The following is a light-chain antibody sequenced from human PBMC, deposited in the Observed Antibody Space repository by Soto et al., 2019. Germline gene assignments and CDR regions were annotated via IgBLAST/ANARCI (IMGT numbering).Light chain of an antibody. J-gene: IGLJ1*01. CDR1: SSDVGGYNY. CDR2: EVS. CDR3: NSYTIASTYV. V-gene: IGLV2-14*01. Sequence: QYVLTQPASVSGSPGQSITITCTVSSSDVGGYNYVSWYQHHPGKAPKLILYEVSNRPSGVSNRFSGSTSGITASLTISGLRAEDEADYYCNSYTIASTYVFGSGTKVTVL.